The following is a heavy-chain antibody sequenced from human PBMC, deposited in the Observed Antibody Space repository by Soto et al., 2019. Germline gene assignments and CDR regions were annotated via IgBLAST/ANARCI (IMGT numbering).Heavy chain of an antibody. D-gene: IGHD2-15*01. Sequence: SVKVSCKASGGTFSSYAISWVRQAPGQGLEWMGGIIPILGTANYAQKLQGRVTITADESTSTAYMELSGLRSEDTAVYYCARDSGSTGYYGMDVWGQGTTVTVSS. V-gene: IGHV1-69*13. CDR2: IIPILGTA. J-gene: IGHJ6*02. CDR1: GGTFSSYA. CDR3: ARDSGSTGYYGMDV.